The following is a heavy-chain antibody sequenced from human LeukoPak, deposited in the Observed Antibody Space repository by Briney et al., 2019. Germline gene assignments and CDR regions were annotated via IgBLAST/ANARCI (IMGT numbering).Heavy chain of an antibody. CDR3: ARDRSYYDSSGYYPDY. J-gene: IGHJ4*02. V-gene: IGHV3-21*01. Sequence: PGGSLRLSCAASGFTFSSYSMNWVRQAPGKGLEWVSSISSSSSYIYYADSVKGRFTISRDNAKNSLYLQMNSLRAEDTAVYYCARDRSYYDSSGYYPDYWGQGTLVTVSS. D-gene: IGHD3-22*01. CDR1: GFTFSSYS. CDR2: ISSSSSYI.